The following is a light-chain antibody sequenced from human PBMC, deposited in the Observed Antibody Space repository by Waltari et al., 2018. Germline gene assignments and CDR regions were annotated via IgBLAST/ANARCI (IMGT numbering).Light chain of an antibody. CDR2: DAS. V-gene: IGKV3-11*01. J-gene: IGKJ4*01. CDR3: QQHTNWPPEVA. Sequence: EIVLTQSPATLSLSLGERATLSCRASQSVSGSLVWYQQKPGQAPRLLIYDASNRATGIPARFSGSGSGTDFTLTISNLEAEDFAVYYCQQHTNWPPEVAFGGGTKVEIK. CDR1: QSVSGS.